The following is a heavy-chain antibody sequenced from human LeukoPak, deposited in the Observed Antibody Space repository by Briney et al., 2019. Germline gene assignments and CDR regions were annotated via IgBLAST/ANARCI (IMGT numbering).Heavy chain of an antibody. CDR2: IKSKADGETV. CDR3: STLTSRGLSDS. Sequence: GGSLRLSCAASGFTFTNAWMNWVRQAPGKGLEWVGRIKSKADGETVDYAAPVKGRFTFSRDDSKNMLYLQMNSLKSEDTAVYYCSTLTSRGLSDSWGQGTLVTVSS. V-gene: IGHV3-15*07. CDR1: GFTFTNAW. J-gene: IGHJ4*02. D-gene: IGHD1-20*01.